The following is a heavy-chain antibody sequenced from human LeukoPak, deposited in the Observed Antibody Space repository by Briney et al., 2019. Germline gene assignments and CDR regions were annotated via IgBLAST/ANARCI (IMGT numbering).Heavy chain of an antibody. Sequence: GSLRLSCAASGFTFTTDWMSWIRQPPGKGLEWIGEINHSGSTNYNPSLKRRVTISVDTSKNQCSLKLSSVTAADTAVYYCASDPTTVTRDYWGQGTLVTVSS. CDR1: GFTFTTDW. V-gene: IGHV4-34*01. CDR3: ASDPTTVTRDY. J-gene: IGHJ4*02. CDR2: INHSGST. D-gene: IGHD4-17*01.